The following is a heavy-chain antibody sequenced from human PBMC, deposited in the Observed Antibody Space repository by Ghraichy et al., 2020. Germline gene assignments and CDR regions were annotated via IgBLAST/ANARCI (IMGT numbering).Heavy chain of an antibody. D-gene: IGHD2-8*02. CDR2: VYYSGST. J-gene: IGHJ4*02. V-gene: IGHV4-59*08. CDR1: GGSISSNY. Sequence: SETLSLTCTVSGGSISSNYCSWIRQPPGRGLEWIGFVYYSGSTKYNPSLTSRVTISADTSKNQFSLRLNSVTAADTAVYYCARGKTGGSLYGNYFDYWGQGTLGAVSS. CDR3: ARGKTGGSLYGNYFDY.